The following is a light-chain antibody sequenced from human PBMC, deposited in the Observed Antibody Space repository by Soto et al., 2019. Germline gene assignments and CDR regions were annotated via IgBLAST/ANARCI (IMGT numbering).Light chain of an antibody. CDR3: QQYNNWPPWT. J-gene: IGKJ1*01. Sequence: EIVMTQSPATLSASPGERATLSCRASQSVSSNLAWYQQKAGQAPRLLIYGASTRATGIPARFSGSGSGTEFTLTISSLQPEDFAVYYCQQYNNWPPWTF. CDR1: QSVSSN. V-gene: IGKV3-15*01. CDR2: GAS.